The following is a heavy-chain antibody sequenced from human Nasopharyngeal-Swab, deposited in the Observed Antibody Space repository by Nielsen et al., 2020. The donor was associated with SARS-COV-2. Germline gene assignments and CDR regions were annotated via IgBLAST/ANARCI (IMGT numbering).Heavy chain of an antibody. CDR1: GDSVPSNSAA. CDR2: TYYRSKWYN. J-gene: IGHJ6*03. V-gene: IGHV6-1*01. Sequence: SCAISGDSVPSNSAAWNWIRQSPSRGLEWLGRTYYRSKWYNDYAVSVKSRITINPDTSKNQFSLQLNSVTPEDTAVYYCASGRDDYYYYYYMDVWGKGTTVTVSS. CDR3: ASGRDDYYYYYYMDV. D-gene: IGHD5-24*01.